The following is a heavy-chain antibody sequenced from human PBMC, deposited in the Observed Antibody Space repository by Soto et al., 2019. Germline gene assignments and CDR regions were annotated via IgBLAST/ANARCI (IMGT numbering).Heavy chain of an antibody. CDR1: GFTFTSSA. CDR2: IVVGSGNT. D-gene: IGHD4-17*01. J-gene: IGHJ3*02. V-gene: IGHV1-58*01. CDR3: AADRTTVVTQGDAFDI. Sequence: SVKVSCKASGFTFTSSAVQWVRQARGQRLEWIGWIVVGSGNTNYAQKFQERVTITRDMSTSTAYMELSSLRSEDTAVYYCAADRTTVVTQGDAFDIWGQGTMVTV.